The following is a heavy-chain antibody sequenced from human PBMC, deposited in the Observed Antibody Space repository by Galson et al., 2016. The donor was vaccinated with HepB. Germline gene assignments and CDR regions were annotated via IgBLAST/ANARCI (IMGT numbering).Heavy chain of an antibody. CDR2: IFPNNAET. CDR1: GSRFHTYW. D-gene: IGHD2-21*02. CDR3: GRQTAEGSFDY. V-gene: IGHV5-51*01. Sequence: QSGAEVTKPGESLKISCQVSGSRFHTYWIAWVRQMPGKGLEWMGMIFPNNAETRYSPSLQGQITISADKSCIIAYLHCSSVRASDSAMYYGGRQTAEGSFDYWGQGTLATVSS. J-gene: IGHJ4*02.